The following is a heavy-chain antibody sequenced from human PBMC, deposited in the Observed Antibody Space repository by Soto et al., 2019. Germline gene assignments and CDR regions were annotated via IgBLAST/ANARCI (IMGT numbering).Heavy chain of an antibody. V-gene: IGHV1-18*01. Sequence: QVQLVQSGAEVKKPGASVKVSGKASGYTFTSYGISWVRQAPGQGLEGMGWISAYNGNTNYAQKLQGRVTMTTGTSTSTAYMELRSLRSDDTAVYYCARGDYGDYVWRKVGMDVWGQGTTVTVSS. CDR2: ISAYNGNT. D-gene: IGHD4-17*01. CDR3: ARGDYGDYVWRKVGMDV. CDR1: GYTFTSYG. J-gene: IGHJ6*02.